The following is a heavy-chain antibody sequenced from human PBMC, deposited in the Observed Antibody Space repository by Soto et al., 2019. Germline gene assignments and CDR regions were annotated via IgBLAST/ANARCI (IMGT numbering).Heavy chain of an antibody. CDR1: GGSISSGGYY. J-gene: IGHJ6*03. CDR2: IYYSGST. CDR3: ARVLRERSGFTVFLDCYYYRYTDV. Sequence: PSETLALTCTVSGGSISSGGYYWSWIRQHPGKGIEWIGYIYYSGSTYYNPSLKSRVTISVDTSKNQFSLKLSSVTAADTAVYYCARVLRERSGFTVFLDCYYYRYTDVSGTGTTVTVSS. V-gene: IGHV4-31*02. D-gene: IGHD1-26*01.